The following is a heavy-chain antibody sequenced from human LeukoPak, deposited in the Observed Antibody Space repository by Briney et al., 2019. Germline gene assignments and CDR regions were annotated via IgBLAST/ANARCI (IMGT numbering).Heavy chain of an antibody. Sequence: GGSLRLSCAASGFTFSSYSLNWVRQAPGKGLEWLSYISSTTSTIYYADSVKGRFTISRDNAKNSLFLHMNSLRDEDTAVYYRATTSGHFDYWGQGTLVTVSS. CDR3: ATTSGHFDY. V-gene: IGHV3-48*02. CDR1: GFTFSSYS. J-gene: IGHJ4*02. CDR2: ISSTTSTI.